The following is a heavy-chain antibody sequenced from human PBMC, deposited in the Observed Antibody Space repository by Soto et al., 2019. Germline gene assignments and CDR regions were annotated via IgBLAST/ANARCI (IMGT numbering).Heavy chain of an antibody. V-gene: IGHV4-30-2*01. CDR3: ASGSGYDWIFDY. D-gene: IGHD5-12*01. CDR1: GGSISSGGYS. Sequence: SETLSLTCAVSGGSISSGGYSWIWIRQPPGKGLEWIGYIYHSGSTYYNPSLKSRVTISVDRSKNQFSLKLSSVTAADTAVYYCASGSGYDWIFDYWRQGTLVTVSS. CDR2: IYHSGST. J-gene: IGHJ4*02.